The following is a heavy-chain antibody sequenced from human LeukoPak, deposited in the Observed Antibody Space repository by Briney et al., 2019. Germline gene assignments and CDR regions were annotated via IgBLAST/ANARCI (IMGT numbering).Heavy chain of an antibody. V-gene: IGHV4-59*08. D-gene: IGHD3-3*01. J-gene: IGHJ4*02. CDR3: SRLEVPAAFVY. CDR1: GCSISSYY. Sequence: SETLSLSCTVSGCSISSYYLNWVRQPPGKGLEWMWYIYYGGNPNYYPYPKNRITILINTSYNNFSLQLIYVTAADTAVHFCSRLEVPAAFVYWGQGTLVTVSS. CDR2: IYYGGNP.